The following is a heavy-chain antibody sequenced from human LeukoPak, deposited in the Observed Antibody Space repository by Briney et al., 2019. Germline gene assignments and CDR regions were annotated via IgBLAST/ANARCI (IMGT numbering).Heavy chain of an antibody. J-gene: IGHJ4*02. Sequence: GSLELSCVTSGFTFSSSPMTWVRQAPGKGLEWVSSITESGDNTYCTDPVKGRITISRDNSKSTVYLQMNSLRVDDTAIYYCAQGCVGRGDGVPNWGQGTLVTVSS. V-gene: IGHV3-23*01. CDR1: GFTFSSSP. CDR3: AQGCVGRGDGVPN. CDR2: ITESGDNT. D-gene: IGHD2-8*02.